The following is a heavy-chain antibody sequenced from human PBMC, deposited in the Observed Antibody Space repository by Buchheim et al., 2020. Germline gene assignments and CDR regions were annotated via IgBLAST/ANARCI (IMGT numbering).Heavy chain of an antibody. CDR2: ISGSGGST. CDR3: AKDLGAGYSYGYAPFDY. J-gene: IGHJ4*02. Sequence: EVQLLESGGGLVQPGGSLRPSCAASGFTFSSYAMSWVRQAPGKGLEWVSAISGSGGSTYYADSVKGRFTISRDNSKNTLDLQMNSLRAEDTAVYYCAKDLGAGYSYGYAPFDYWGQGTL. V-gene: IGHV3-23*01. D-gene: IGHD5-18*01. CDR1: GFTFSSYA.